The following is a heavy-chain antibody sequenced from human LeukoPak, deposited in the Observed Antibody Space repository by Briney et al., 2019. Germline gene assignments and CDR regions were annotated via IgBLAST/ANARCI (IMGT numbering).Heavy chain of an antibody. CDR3: ARLVGGGSGTI. CDR2: FSSDGRST. D-gene: IGHD3-10*01. CDR1: GFTFSTFN. J-gene: IGHJ4*02. Sequence: GGSLGLSCAASGFTFSTFNMHWVRQAPGKGLEWVAVFSSDGRSTFYAENVQGRFTLSRDNSKNSLYLQMNSLGAEDTALYYCARLVGGGSGTIGGQGTLVTVSS. V-gene: IGHV3-30*03.